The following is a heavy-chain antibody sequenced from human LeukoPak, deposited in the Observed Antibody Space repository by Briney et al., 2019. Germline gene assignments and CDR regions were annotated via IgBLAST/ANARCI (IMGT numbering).Heavy chain of an antibody. Sequence: PGGSLRLSCAASGFTFSGYWMHWVRQAPGKGLVWVSRINSDGSSTTYADSVKGRFTISRDNAKNTLYLQMNSLRAEDTAVYYCAREDAVAGTQLNWFDPWGQGTLVTVSS. CDR3: AREDAVAGTQLNWFDP. CDR1: GFTFSGYW. J-gene: IGHJ5*02. CDR2: INSDGSST. D-gene: IGHD6-19*01. V-gene: IGHV3-74*01.